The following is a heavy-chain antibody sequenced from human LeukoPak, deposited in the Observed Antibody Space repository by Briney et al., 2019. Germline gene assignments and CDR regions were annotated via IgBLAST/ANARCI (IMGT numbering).Heavy chain of an antibody. CDR3: ARTSTSFDD. CDR2: ISYSGST. Sequence: SETLSLTCTVSGGSISSYYWSWIRQPPGKGLEWIGYISYSGSTDYNPSLKSRVTISVDMSKNQFSLDLSSVTAADTAVYYCARTSTSFDDWGQGTLVTVSS. J-gene: IGHJ4*02. D-gene: IGHD2-2*01. V-gene: IGHV4-59*01. CDR1: GGSISSYY.